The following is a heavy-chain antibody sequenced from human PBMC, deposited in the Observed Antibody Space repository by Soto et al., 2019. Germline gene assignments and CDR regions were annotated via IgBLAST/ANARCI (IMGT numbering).Heavy chain of an antibody. J-gene: IGHJ5*02. CDR2: IYYSGST. D-gene: IGHD3-9*01. Sequence: QVQLQESGPGLVKPSQTLSLTCTVSGGSISSGGYYWSWIRQHPGKGLEWIGYIYYSGSTYYNPSLTSRVTISVDTSKNQFSLKLSSVTAADTAVYYCARGYNVLRYFDWPNWFDPWGQGTLVTVSS. V-gene: IGHV4-31*03. CDR3: ARGYNVLRYFDWPNWFDP. CDR1: GGSISSGGYY.